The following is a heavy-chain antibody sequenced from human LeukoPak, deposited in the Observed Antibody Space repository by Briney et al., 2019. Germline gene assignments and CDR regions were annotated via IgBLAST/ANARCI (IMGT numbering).Heavy chain of an antibody. CDR2: IYSGTI. J-gene: IGHJ5*02. V-gene: IGHV3-53*01. Sequence: GGSLRLSCTVSGFTVSSNSMSWVRQAPGKGLEWVSFIYSGTIHYSDSVKGRFTISRDNAKNSMYLLMNSLRVEDTAVYYCVRDVLYYYGAERLFWFDPWGQGTLVTVSS. D-gene: IGHD3-10*01. CDR1: GFTVSSNS. CDR3: VRDVLYYYGAERLFWFDP.